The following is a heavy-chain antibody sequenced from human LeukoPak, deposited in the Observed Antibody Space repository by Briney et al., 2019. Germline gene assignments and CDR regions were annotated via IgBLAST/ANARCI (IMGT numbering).Heavy chain of an antibody. CDR3: ARLTLGMRQGGFDY. CDR2: ISGSGGST. CDR1: GFTFGSYA. J-gene: IGHJ4*02. V-gene: IGHV3-23*01. D-gene: IGHD3-16*01. Sequence: GGSLRLSCAASGFTFGSYAMSWVRQAPGKGLEWVSAISGSGGSTYYADSVKGRFTISRDNSKNTLYLQMNSLRAEDTAVYYCARLTLGMRQGGFDYWGQGTLVTVSS.